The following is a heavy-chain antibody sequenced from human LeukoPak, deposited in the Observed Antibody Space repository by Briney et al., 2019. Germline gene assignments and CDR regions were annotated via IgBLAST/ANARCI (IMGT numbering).Heavy chain of an antibody. D-gene: IGHD3-10*01. CDR3: ARDGLLWFGELSPTAFDI. Sequence: SETLSLTCTVSGGSISSGDYYWSWIRQPPGKGLEWIGYIYYSGSTYYNPSLKSRVTISVDTSKNQFSLKLSSVTAADTAVYYCARDGLLWFGELSPTAFDIWGQGTMVTVSS. CDR2: IYYSGST. J-gene: IGHJ3*02. V-gene: IGHV4-30-4*01. CDR1: GGSISSGDYY.